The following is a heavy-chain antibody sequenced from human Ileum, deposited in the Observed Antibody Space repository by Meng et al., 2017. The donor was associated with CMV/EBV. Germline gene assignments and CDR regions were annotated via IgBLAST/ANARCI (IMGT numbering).Heavy chain of an antibody. V-gene: IGHV4-38-2*02. CDR3: ARGTGYSSGWTTIYY. CDR1: GYSISSGYY. CDR2: IYHSGST. J-gene: IGHJ4*02. Sequence: SETLSLTCTVSGYSISSGYYCGWIRQPPGKGLEWIGSIYHSGSTYYNPSLKSRVTISVDTSKNQFSLKLSSVTAADTAVYYCARGTGYSSGWTTIYYWGQGTLVTVSS. D-gene: IGHD6-19*01.